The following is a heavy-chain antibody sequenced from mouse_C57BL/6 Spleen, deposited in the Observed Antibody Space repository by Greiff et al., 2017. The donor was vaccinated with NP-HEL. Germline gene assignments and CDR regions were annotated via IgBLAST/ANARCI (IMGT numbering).Heavy chain of an antibody. CDR3: TRGPIYYDYDGGAMDY. D-gene: IGHD2-4*01. CDR2: ISSGGDYI. CDR1: GFTFSSYA. J-gene: IGHJ4*01. V-gene: IGHV5-9-1*02. Sequence: EVQVVESGEGLVKPGGSLKLSCAASGFTFSSYAMSWVRQTPEKRLEWVAYISSGGDYIYYADTVKGRFTISRDNARNTLYLQMSRLKSEDTAMYYCTRGPIYYDYDGGAMDYWGQGTSVTVSS.